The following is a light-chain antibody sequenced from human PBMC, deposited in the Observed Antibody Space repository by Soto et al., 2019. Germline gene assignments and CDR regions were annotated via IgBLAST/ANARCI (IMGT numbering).Light chain of an antibody. J-gene: IGKJ1*01. CDR3: QQYDDWQT. CDR2: SSS. CDR1: QSVSRN. Sequence: TQSPATLSVSPGERATLSCRASQSVSRNVAWYQQKPGQAPRLLIYSSSTRASGIPARFSGSASGTEFTLTISSLQSEDIAVYYCQQYDDWQTFGQGTKVDIK. V-gene: IGKV3-15*01.